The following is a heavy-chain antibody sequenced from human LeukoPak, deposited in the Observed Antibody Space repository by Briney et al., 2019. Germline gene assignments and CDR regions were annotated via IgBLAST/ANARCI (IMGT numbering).Heavy chain of an antibody. CDR3: ARAAPYYYDSSGYSAFDS. CDR2: ISSDGGST. CDR1: GFTFSSYS. J-gene: IGHJ3*02. D-gene: IGHD3-22*01. V-gene: IGHV3-74*01. Sequence: GGSLRLSCAASGFTFSSYSMNWVRQAPGKGLVWVSRISSDGGSTSYADSVKGRFTISRDNAKNSLYLQMNSLRDEDTAVYYCARAAPYYYDSSGYSAFDSWGQGTMVTVSA.